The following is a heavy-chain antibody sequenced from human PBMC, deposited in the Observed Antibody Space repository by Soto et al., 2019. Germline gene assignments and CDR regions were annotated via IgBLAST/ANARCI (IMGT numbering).Heavy chain of an antibody. Sequence: SETLSPTCAVSGYSTSSGYYWGWIRQPPGKGLEWIGSIYHSGSTYYNPSLKSRVTISVDTSKNQFSLKLGSVTAADTAVYYCARGPAFKYDSSGYPFDYWGQGTLVTVSS. CDR2: IYHSGST. V-gene: IGHV4-38-2*01. CDR1: GYSTSSGYY. CDR3: ARGPAFKYDSSGYPFDY. J-gene: IGHJ4*02. D-gene: IGHD3-22*01.